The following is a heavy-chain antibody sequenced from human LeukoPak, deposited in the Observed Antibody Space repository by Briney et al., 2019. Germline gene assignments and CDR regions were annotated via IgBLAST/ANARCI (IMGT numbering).Heavy chain of an antibody. CDR1: GFTFSSYA. V-gene: IGHV3-64*01. J-gene: IGHJ3*02. CDR3: ARDGLRRDGYNFAFDI. CDR2: ISSNGGST. D-gene: IGHD5-24*01. Sequence: GGSLRLSCAASGFTFSSYAMHWVRRAPGKGLEYVSAISSNGGSTYYANSVKGRFTISRDNSKNTLYLQMGSLRAEDMAVYYCARDGLRRDGYNFAFDIWGQGTMVTVSS.